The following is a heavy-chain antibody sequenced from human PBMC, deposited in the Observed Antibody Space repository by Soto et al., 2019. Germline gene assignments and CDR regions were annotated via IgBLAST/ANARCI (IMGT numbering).Heavy chain of an antibody. Sequence: SETLSLTCTVSGGSISSGGYYWSWIRQHPGKGLEWIGYIYYSGSTYYNPSLKSRVTISVDTSKNQFSLKLSSVTAADTAVYYCAASHVYGSGSYNFDYWGQGTLVTVSS. V-gene: IGHV4-31*03. CDR1: GGSISSGGYY. D-gene: IGHD3-10*01. CDR2: IYYSGST. CDR3: AASHVYGSGSYNFDY. J-gene: IGHJ4*02.